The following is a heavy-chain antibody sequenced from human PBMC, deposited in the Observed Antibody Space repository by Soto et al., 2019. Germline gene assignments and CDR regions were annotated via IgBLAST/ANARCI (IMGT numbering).Heavy chain of an antibody. J-gene: IGHJ6*02. CDR3: ARGTSIRSGYRYGMDV. CDR1: GGYISSSSYF. CDR2: IYYSGST. Sequence: SETLSLTCTVTGGYISSSSYFWGWIRQPPGKGLEWIGSIYYSGSTYYNPSLKSRVTISVDTSKNQFSLKLSSVTAADTAVYYCARGTSIRSGYRYGMDVWGQGTTVT. D-gene: IGHD3-3*01. V-gene: IGHV4-39*01.